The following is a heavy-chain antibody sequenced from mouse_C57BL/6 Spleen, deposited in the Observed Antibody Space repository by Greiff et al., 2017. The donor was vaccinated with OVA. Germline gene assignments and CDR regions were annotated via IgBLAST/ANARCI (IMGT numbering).Heavy chain of an antibody. CDR1: GFTFSDYY. V-gene: IGHV5-12*01. Sequence: EVKLVESGGGLVQPGGSLKLSCAASGFTFSDYYMYWVRQTPEKRLEWVAYISNGGGSTYYPDTVKGRFTISRDNAKNTLYLQMSRLKSEDTAMDYCARHEVRRRDWFAYWGQGTLVTVSA. CDR2: ISNGGGST. J-gene: IGHJ3*01. CDR3: ARHEVRRRDWFAY. D-gene: IGHD2-14*01.